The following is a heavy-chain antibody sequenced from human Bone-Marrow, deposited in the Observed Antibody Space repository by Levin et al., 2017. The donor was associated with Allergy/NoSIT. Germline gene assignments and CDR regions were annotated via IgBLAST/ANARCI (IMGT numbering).Heavy chain of an antibody. CDR1: GIRVSNNH. CDR3: ARGYKSGLSFG. CDR2: IYSGGDT. V-gene: IGHV3-66*01. D-gene: IGHD5-12*01. J-gene: IGHJ4*02. Sequence: LSLTCAASGIRVSNNHMSWVRPAPGKGLECVAGIYSGGDTYQSDSVKSRFTVSRDNSKNTVYLHMSNLRGDDTAVYYCARGYKSGLSFGWGQGTLVTVSS.